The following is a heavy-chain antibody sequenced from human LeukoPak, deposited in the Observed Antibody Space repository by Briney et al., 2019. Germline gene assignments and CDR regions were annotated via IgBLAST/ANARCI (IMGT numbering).Heavy chain of an antibody. CDR3: ARLRNRNTFTF. CDR2: IYNTGNT. D-gene: IGHD1/OR15-1a*01. CDR1: GASTSSYY. V-gene: IGHV4-59*08. Sequence: SETLSLNCTVSGASTSSYYWSWIRQPPGKGLEYIGYIYNTGNTNYNPSLKSRVTISADTSKNQLSLKLSSGTAADTAVYFCARLRNRNTFTFWSQGTMVTVSS. J-gene: IGHJ3*01.